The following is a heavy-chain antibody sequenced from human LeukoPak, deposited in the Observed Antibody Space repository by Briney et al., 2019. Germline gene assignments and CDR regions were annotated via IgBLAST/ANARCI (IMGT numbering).Heavy chain of an antibody. J-gene: IGHJ5*02. V-gene: IGHV4-4*02. CDR2: IYHSGST. Sequence: SETLSLTCAVSGGSISSSNWWSWVRQPPGKGLEWIGEIYHSGSTNYNPSLKSRVTISVDKSKNQFSLKLSSVTAADTAVYYCAKDPGDKPVDRWFDPWGQGTLVVVSS. CDR3: AKDPGDKPVDRWFDP. CDR1: GGSISSSNW. D-gene: IGHD7-27*01.